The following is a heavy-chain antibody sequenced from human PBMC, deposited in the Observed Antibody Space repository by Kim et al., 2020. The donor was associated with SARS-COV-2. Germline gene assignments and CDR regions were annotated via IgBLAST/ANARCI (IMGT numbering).Heavy chain of an antibody. CDR3: ARGSLSYEFWGAITDY. J-gene: IGHJ4*02. V-gene: IGHV3-11*01. D-gene: IGHD3-3*01. Sequence: SVKGRVTSSSDNAKNSLYLKMNSLRAEDTAVYYCARGSLSYEFWGAITDYWGQGTLVTVSS.